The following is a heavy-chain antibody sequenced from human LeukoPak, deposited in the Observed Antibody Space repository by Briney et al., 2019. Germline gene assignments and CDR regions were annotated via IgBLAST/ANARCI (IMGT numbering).Heavy chain of an antibody. V-gene: IGHV3-7*03. J-gene: IGHJ4*02. Sequence: GGSLRLSCAASGFTFSSYWMSWVRQAPGKGLEWVANIKQDGSEKYYVDSVKGRFTISRDNSKDTLYLQMNSLRVEDTAVYYCARDVESREGSCDYWGQGTLVTVSS. CDR1: GFTFSSYW. D-gene: IGHD5-24*01. CDR3: ARDVESREGSCDY. CDR2: IKQDGSEK.